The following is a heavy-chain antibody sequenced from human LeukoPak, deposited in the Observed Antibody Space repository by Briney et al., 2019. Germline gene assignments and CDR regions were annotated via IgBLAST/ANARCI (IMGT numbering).Heavy chain of an antibody. Sequence: GGSLRLSCAASGFTYSSYWMSWVRQAPGKGLECVANIKQDGSEKYYVDSVKGRFTISRDNDKNSLYLQMNSLRAEDTAVYYCARSGQRWLQFYYFDYWGQGTLVTVSS. V-gene: IGHV3-7*01. D-gene: IGHD5-24*01. CDR3: ARSGQRWLQFYYFDY. CDR2: IKQDGSEK. J-gene: IGHJ4*02. CDR1: GFTYSSYW.